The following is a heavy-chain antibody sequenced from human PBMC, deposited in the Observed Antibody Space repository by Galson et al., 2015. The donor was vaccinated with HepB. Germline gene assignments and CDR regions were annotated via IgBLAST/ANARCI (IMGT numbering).Heavy chain of an antibody. D-gene: IGHD1-26*01. V-gene: IGHV1-46*01. J-gene: IGHJ3*02. Sequence: SVKVSCKASGYTFTSYYMHWVRQAPGQGLEWMGIINPSGGSTSYAQKFQGRVTMTRDTSTSTVYMELSSLRSEDTAVYYCALPHSIVGADDAFDIWGQVTMVTVSS. CDR3: ALPHSIVGADDAFDI. CDR1: GYTFTSYY. CDR2: INPSGGST.